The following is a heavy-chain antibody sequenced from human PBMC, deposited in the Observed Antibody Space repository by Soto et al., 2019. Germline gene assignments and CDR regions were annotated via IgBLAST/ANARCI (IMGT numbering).Heavy chain of an antibody. V-gene: IGHV4-59*08. CDR3: ARSPASPRWQQLYYYYMDV. Sequence: QVQLQESGPGLVKPSETLSLTCTVSGGSISSYYWSWIRQPPGKGLEWIGYIYYSGSTNYNPSLKSRVTISVDTSKNQFSLKLSSVTAADTAVYYCARSPASPRWQQLYYYYMDVWGKGTTVTVSS. D-gene: IGHD6-13*01. CDR1: GGSISSYY. CDR2: IYYSGST. J-gene: IGHJ6*03.